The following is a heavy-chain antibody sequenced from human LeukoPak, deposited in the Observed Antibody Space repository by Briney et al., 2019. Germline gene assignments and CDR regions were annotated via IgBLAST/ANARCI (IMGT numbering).Heavy chain of an antibody. J-gene: IGHJ3*02. V-gene: IGHV1-46*01. D-gene: IGHD2-21*02. CDR1: GYTFTSYY. Sequence: GASVKVSCKASGYTFTSYYMHWVRQAPGQGLEWMGIINPSGGSTSYAQKFQGRVTMTRDTSTSTVYMELRSLRSDDTAVYYCARASHTIAYCGGDCYPSDIWGQGTMVTVSS. CDR3: ARASHTIAYCGGDCYPSDI. CDR2: INPSGGST.